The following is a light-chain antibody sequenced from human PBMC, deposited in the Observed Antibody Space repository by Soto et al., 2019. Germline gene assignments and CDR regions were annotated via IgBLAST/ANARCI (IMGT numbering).Light chain of an antibody. CDR1: QSITNS. Sequence: DIQMTQSPSSLSASVGDRVTITCRASQSITNSLNWYQHKPGKAPTLVVYAASSLQSGVPSRFSGSGSGTDFTLTICSLQPEDFATYFCQQGHSMPFTFGPGTKVDIK. J-gene: IGKJ3*01. V-gene: IGKV1-39*01. CDR3: QQGHSMPFT. CDR2: AAS.